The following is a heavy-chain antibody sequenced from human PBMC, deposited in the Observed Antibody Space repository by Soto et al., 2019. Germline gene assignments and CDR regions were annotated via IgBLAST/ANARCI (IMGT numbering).Heavy chain of an antibody. Sequence: PSETLSLTCNVSGGSIRSYYWNWIRQPPGKTLEWIGDVYYSGSANYNPSLKSRVTISVDMSRNQFSPKLNSVTAADTAVYCCARGSMVRGPTPFDYWGQGTLVTVSS. CDR1: GGSIRSYY. V-gene: IGHV4-59*01. CDR2: VYYSGSA. CDR3: ARGSMVRGPTPFDY. D-gene: IGHD3-10*01. J-gene: IGHJ4*02.